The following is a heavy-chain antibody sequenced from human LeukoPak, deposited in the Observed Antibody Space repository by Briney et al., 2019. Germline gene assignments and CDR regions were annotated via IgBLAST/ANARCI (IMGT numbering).Heavy chain of an antibody. CDR3: ARHIYSGTDGDAFDI. Sequence: SETLSLTCTVSGGSISSSSYYWGWIRQLPGKGLEWIGTIYYSGRTYYNPSLKSRVTTSVYTSKNQFSLRLSSVSAADTAVYYCARHIYSGTDGDAFDIWGQGTMVTVSS. CDR1: GGSISSSSYY. CDR2: IYYSGRT. D-gene: IGHD1-26*01. J-gene: IGHJ3*02. V-gene: IGHV4-39*01.